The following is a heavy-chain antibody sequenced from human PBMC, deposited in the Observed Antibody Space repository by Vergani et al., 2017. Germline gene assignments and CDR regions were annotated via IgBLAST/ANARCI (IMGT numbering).Heavy chain of an antibody. J-gene: IGHJ6*03. V-gene: IGHV4-31*03. CDR2: IYYSGST. D-gene: IGHD1-26*01. CDR1: GGSISSSSYY. Sequence: QLQLQESGPGLVKPSETLSLTCTVSGGSISSSSYYWGWIRQPPGKGLEWIGYIYYSGSTYYNPSLKSRVTISVDTSKNQFSLKLSSVTAADTAVYYCARGRGASGKYYYYYMDVWGKGTTVTVSS. CDR3: ARGRGASGKYYYYYMDV.